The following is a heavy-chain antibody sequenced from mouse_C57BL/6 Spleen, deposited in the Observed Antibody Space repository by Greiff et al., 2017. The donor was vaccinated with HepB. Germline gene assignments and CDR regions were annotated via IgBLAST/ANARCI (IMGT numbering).Heavy chain of an antibody. J-gene: IGHJ1*03. D-gene: IGHD2-4*01. CDR2: ISSGGDYI. Sequence: EVQGVESGEGLVKPGGSLKLSCAASGFTFSSYAMSWVRQTPEKRLEWVAYISSGGDYIYYADTVKGRFTISRDNARNTLYLQMSSLKSEDTAMYYCTRDGITTGYFDVWGTGTTVTVSS. V-gene: IGHV5-9-1*02. CDR1: GFTFSSYA. CDR3: TRDGITTGYFDV.